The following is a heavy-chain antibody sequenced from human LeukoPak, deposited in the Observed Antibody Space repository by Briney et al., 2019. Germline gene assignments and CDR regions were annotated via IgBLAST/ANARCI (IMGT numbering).Heavy chain of an antibody. CDR1: GFTFSDYN. V-gene: IGHV3-21*06. CDR2: ISSSATYI. Sequence: GGSLRLSCAASGFTFSDYNMNWVRQAPGKGLEWVSSISSSATYIYYADSVKGRFTISRDNAKTSLSLQMNSLRAEDTAVYYCARILVGPAANYYYSYGMDVWGQGTTVTVSS. D-gene: IGHD2-2*01. CDR3: ARILVGPAANYYYSYGMDV. J-gene: IGHJ6*02.